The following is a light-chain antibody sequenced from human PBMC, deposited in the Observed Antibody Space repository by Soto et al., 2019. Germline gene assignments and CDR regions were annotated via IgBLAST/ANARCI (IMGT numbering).Light chain of an antibody. CDR1: QSVSSSY. CDR3: QQYGSSPCT. CDR2: GAS. Sequence: EIVLTQSPGTLSLSPGERATLSCRASQSVSSSYLAWYQQKPGKAPRLLIYGASNRATGIPDRFSGSGSGTDFTLPISRLEPEDFAIYYCQQYGSSPCTFGQGTKLEIK. V-gene: IGKV3-20*01. J-gene: IGKJ2*02.